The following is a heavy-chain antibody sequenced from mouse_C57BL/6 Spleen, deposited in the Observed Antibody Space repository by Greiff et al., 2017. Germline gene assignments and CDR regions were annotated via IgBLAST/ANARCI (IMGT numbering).Heavy chain of an antibody. Sequence: EVQGVESGGGLVQPGGSLSLSCAASGFTFTDYYMSWVRQPPGKALEWLGFIRNKANGYTTEYSASVKGRFTISRDNSQSILYLQMNALRAEDSATYYCARYYCGSSHWCFDVWGTGTPVTVSS. CDR1: GFTFTDYY. D-gene: IGHD1-1*01. J-gene: IGHJ1*03. CDR2: IRNKANGYTT. CDR3: ARYYCGSSHWCFDV. V-gene: IGHV7-3*01.